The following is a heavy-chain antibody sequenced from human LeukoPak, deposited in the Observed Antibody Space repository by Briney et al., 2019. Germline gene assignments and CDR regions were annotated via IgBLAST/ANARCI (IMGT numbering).Heavy chain of an antibody. CDR1: GFTFSSYS. CDR2: ISSSSRTT. J-gene: IGHJ4*02. CDR3: AKDRYSYAFEYSDS. D-gene: IGHD5-18*01. Sequence: GGSLRLSCAASGFTFSSYSMNWLRQAPGKGLEWVAYISSSSRTTYYADSAKGRFTISRDNAKNSLYLQMNSLRTEDTAVYYCAKDRYSYAFEYSDSWGQGTLVTVSS. V-gene: IGHV3-48*01.